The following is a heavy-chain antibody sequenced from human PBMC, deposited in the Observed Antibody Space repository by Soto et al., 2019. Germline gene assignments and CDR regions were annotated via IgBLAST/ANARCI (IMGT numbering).Heavy chain of an antibody. V-gene: IGHV3-30*18. D-gene: IGHD3-10*01. CDR1: GFNFGSHG. Sequence: QVELVESGGGVVQPGRSLRLSCAASGFNFGSHGMHWVRQAPGKGLEWVALISYDGSLQYYSDSVKGRFSISRDNSKSTLLLQMSTLRPEDAAVYYYAKDFKVSGGYCGSLNYYSGMDVWGQGTAVTVSS. CDR2: ISYDGSLQ. CDR3: AKDFKVSGGYCGSLNYYSGMDV. J-gene: IGHJ6*02.